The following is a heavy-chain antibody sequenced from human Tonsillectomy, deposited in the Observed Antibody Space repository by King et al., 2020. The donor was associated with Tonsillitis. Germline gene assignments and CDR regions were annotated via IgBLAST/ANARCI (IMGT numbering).Heavy chain of an antibody. CDR2: INHSGST. V-gene: IGHV4-34*01. CDR1: GGTFSGYY. D-gene: IGHD6-19*01. CDR3: ARIVYTSDLPA. J-gene: IGHJ5*01. Sequence: VQLQQWGAGLLKPSETLSLTCAVYGGTFSGYYWSWIRQPPGKGLEWIGEINHSGSTNYNPSLKSRVTISVDTSKNQFSLKLSSVTAADTAVYYCARIVYTSDLPAWGHGTLVTVSS.